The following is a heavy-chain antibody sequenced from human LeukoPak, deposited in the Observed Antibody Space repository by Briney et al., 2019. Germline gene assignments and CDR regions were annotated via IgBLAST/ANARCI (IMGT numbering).Heavy chain of an antibody. V-gene: IGHV7-4-1*02. Sequence: ASVTVSCKASGYTFTSYAMNWVRQAPGQGLEWMGWINTNTGNPTYAQGFTGRFVFSLDTSVSTAYLQISSLKAEDTAVYYCARDYVAVAGTGNLFDPWGQGTLVTVSS. CDR2: INTNTGNP. CDR1: GYTFTSYA. J-gene: IGHJ5*02. CDR3: ARDYVAVAGTGNLFDP. D-gene: IGHD6-19*01.